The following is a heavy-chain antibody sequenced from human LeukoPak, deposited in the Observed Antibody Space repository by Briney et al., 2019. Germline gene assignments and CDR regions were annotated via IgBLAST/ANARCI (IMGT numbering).Heavy chain of an antibody. CDR1: GGSISSYY. CDR3: ARASFYYASSGYDRGYFDY. Sequence: SETLSVICTVSGGSISSYYWSWIRQPPGKGLEWIGYIYYSGSTNYNPSLKSRVTISVDTSKNQFSLKLSSVTAADTAVYYCARASFYYASSGYDRGYFDYWGQGTLVTVSS. J-gene: IGHJ4*02. D-gene: IGHD3-22*01. CDR2: IYYSGST. V-gene: IGHV4-59*01.